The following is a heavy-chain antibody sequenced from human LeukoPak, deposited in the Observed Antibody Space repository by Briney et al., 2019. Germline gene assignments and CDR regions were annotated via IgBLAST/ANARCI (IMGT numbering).Heavy chain of an antibody. CDR2: IYYSGST. CDR1: GGSISSGGYY. CDR3: ARDLQGGDFDP. J-gene: IGHJ5*02. V-gene: IGHV4-31*03. D-gene: IGHD2-21*02. Sequence: PSETLSLTCTVSGGSISSGGYYWSWIRPHPGKGLEWIGYIYYSGSTYYNPSLKSRVTISVDTSKNQFSLKLSSVTAADTAVYYCARDLQGGDFDPWGQGTLVTVSS.